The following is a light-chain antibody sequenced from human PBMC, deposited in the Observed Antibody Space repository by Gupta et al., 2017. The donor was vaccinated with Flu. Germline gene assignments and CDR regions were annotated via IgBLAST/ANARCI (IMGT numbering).Light chain of an antibody. CDR3: SSYTSGSASIVV. V-gene: IGLV2-14*04. CDR2: AVS. J-gene: IGLJ2*01. CDR1: SSDVGAYNY. Sequence: TISFTETSSDVGAYNYVSWYHQRPGKAPKLMLYAVSNRPSGVSNRFSGSKSGNTAALTIAGLQAEDEADYYCSSYTSGSASIVVFGGGTKLTVL.